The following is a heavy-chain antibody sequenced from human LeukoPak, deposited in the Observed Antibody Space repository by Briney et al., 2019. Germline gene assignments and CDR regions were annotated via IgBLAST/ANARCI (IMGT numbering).Heavy chain of an antibody. Sequence: PSETLSLTCAVYGGSFSGYYWSWIRQPPGKGLEWIGEINHSGSTNYNPSLKSRVTISVDTSKNQFSLKLSSATAADTAVYYCARTDFWSGSHFDYWGQGTLVTVSS. CDR2: INHSGST. CDR1: GGSFSGYY. J-gene: IGHJ4*02. D-gene: IGHD3-3*01. V-gene: IGHV4-34*01. CDR3: ARTDFWSGSHFDY.